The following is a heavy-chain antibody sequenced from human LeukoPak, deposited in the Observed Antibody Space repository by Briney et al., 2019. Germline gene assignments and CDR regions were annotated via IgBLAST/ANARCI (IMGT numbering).Heavy chain of an antibody. CDR1: GFTFSSYG. V-gene: IGHV3-23*01. CDR2: ISGSGGST. D-gene: IGHD3-22*01. J-gene: IGHJ4*02. CDR3: ARVGAYYYDSSGYRQTYFDY. Sequence: PGGSLRLSCAASGFTFSSYGMSWVRQAPGKGLEWVSAISGSGGSTYYADSVKGRFTISRDNAKNSPYLQMNSLRAEDTAVYYCARVGAYYYDSSGYRQTYFDYWGQGTLVTVSS.